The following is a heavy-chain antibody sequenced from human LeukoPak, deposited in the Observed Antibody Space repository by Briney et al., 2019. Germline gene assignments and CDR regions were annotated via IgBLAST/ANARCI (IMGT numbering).Heavy chain of an antibody. CDR1: GGTFSSYA. J-gene: IGHJ6*02. CDR2: IIPILGIA. CDR3: ARDSRFHNSDILTGYYHYYSGMDV. D-gene: IGHD3-9*01. V-gene: IGHV1-69*04. Sequence: ASVKVSCKASGGTFSSYAISWVRQAPGQGLEWMGRIIPILGIANYAQKFQGRVTITADKPTSAAYMELSSLRSEDTAVYYCARDSRFHNSDILTGYYHYYSGMDVWGQGTTVTVSS.